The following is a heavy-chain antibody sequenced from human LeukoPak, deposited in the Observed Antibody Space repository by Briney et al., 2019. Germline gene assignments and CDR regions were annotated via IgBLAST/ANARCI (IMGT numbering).Heavy chain of an antibody. J-gene: IGHJ4*02. CDR3: ARISRGYSDYDTSDY. Sequence: AGNLSFSCAASGFTFSSYTMSWLRQAPGKERKGVSTISGSGGSTYYADSVKGRFTISRDNSKNTLYLQMNSLRAEDTAVYYCARISRGYSDYDTSDYWGQAPLITVSS. CDR1: GFTFSSYT. CDR2: ISGSGGST. V-gene: IGHV3-23*01. D-gene: IGHD5-12*01.